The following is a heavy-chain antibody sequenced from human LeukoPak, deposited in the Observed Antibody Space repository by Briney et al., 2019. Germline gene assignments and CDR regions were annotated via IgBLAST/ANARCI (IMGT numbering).Heavy chain of an antibody. J-gene: IGHJ2*01. V-gene: IGHV4-39*01. CDR2: IYYSGST. CDR1: GGSISSSSYY. Sequence: SETLSLTCTVSGGSISSSSYYWGWIRQPPGKGLEWIGSIYYSGSTYYNPSLKSRVTISVDTSKNQFSLKLSSVTAADTAVYYCAAMVVPAAPYWYFDLWGRGTLATVSS. CDR3: AAMVVPAAPYWYFDL. D-gene: IGHD2-2*01.